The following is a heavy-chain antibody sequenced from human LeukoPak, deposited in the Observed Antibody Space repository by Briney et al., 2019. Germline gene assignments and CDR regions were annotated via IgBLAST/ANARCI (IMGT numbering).Heavy chain of an antibody. D-gene: IGHD3-10*01. J-gene: IGHJ6*02. CDR3: ARDVPGSPVKRSVYYYYGMDV. CDR2: IIPILGIA. CDR1: GGTFSGYA. Sequence: SVKVSCKASGGTFSGYAISWVRQAPGQGLEWMGRIIPILGIANYAQKFQGRVTITADKSTSTAYMELSSLRSEDTAVYYCARDVPGSPVKRSVYYYYGMDVWGQGTTVTVSS. V-gene: IGHV1-69*04.